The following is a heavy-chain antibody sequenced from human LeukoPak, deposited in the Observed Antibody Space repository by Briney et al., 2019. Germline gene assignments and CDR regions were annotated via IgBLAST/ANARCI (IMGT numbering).Heavy chain of an antibody. Sequence: ASVKVSCKASGYTFTSYGISWVRQAPGQGLEWMGWISAYNGNTNYAQKLQGRVTMTRDTSTSTVYMELSSLRSEDTAVYYCARDRRYDSSGYSLDYWGQGTLVTVSS. CDR2: ISAYNGNT. V-gene: IGHV1-18*01. CDR3: ARDRRYDSSGYSLDY. D-gene: IGHD3-22*01. J-gene: IGHJ4*02. CDR1: GYTFTSYG.